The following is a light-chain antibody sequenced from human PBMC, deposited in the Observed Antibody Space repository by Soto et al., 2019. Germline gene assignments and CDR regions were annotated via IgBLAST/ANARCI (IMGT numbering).Light chain of an antibody. V-gene: IGKV3-20*01. CDR2: GAS. CDR1: QSVSSSY. J-gene: IGKJ5*01. CDR3: QQYGSSPSIT. Sequence: EIVLTQSPGTLSLSPGERATLSCRASQSVSSSYLAWYQQKPGQAPRLLIYGASSRATGIPDRVSGSGSGTDFTLTISRLEPEDFAVYYCQQYGSSPSITCGQGTRLEIK.